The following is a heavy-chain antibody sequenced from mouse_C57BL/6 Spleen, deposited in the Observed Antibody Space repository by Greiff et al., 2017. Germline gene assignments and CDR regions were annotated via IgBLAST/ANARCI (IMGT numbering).Heavy chain of an antibody. D-gene: IGHD1-1*01. V-gene: IGHV14-2*01. Sequence: DVKVEESGAELVKPGASVKLSCTASGFNIKDYYMHWVKQRPEQGLEWIGRIDPENGETKYAPKFQGRATITADTSSNTAYLQLSSLTSEDTAVYYCARSAYGSSPMDYWGQGTSVTVSS. CDR1: GFNIKDYY. CDR3: ARSAYGSSPMDY. CDR2: IDPENGET. J-gene: IGHJ4*01.